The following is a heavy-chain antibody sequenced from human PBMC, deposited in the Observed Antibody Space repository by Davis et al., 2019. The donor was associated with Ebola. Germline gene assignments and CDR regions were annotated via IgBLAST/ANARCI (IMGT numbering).Heavy chain of an antibody. V-gene: IGHV6-1*01. Sequence: LRLSCAISGDSVSSYDVAWNWIRQSPSRGLEWLGRTYYESKWRDDYAVSVKGRITISPDTPKNQSSLQLISVTPEDAAVYYCARGRQSAFDFWGQGTVVTVSS. CDR3: ARGRQSAFDF. CDR2: TYYESKWRD. J-gene: IGHJ3*01. CDR1: GDSVSSYDVA.